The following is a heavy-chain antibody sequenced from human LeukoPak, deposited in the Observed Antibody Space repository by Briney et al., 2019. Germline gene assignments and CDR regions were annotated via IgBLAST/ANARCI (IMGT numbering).Heavy chain of an antibody. CDR3: ARDGRQQWLADYYYYGMDV. D-gene: IGHD6-19*01. V-gene: IGHV3-48*04. CDR1: GFTVSSNY. Sequence: GSLRLSCAASGFTVSSNYMNWVRQAPGKGLEWVSYISSSGSTIYYADSVEGRFTISRDNAKNSLYLQMNSLRAEDTAVYYCARDGRQQWLADYYYYGMDVWGQGTTVTVSS. J-gene: IGHJ6*02. CDR2: ISSSGSTI.